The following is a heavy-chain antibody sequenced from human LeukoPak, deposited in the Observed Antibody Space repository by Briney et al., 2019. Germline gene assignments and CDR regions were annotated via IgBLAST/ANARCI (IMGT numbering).Heavy chain of an antibody. D-gene: IGHD5-12*01. V-gene: IGHV3-48*03. CDR2: ISSSGSTI. J-gene: IGHJ4*02. Sequence: GGSLRLSCAAAGFTLSSYEMNWVRQAPGEGLEWVSYISSSGSTIYYAGSVKGRFPIHRDNAKNSLYLQMNTQRAEDTAVYYCARGIVAGRFDYWGQGTLVTVSP. CDR1: GFTLSSYE. CDR3: ARGIVAGRFDY.